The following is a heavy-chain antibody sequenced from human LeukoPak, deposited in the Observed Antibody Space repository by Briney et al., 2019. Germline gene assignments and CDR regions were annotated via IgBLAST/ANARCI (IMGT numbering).Heavy chain of an antibody. J-gene: IGHJ4*01. CDR2: ISTSGSP. Sequence: SQTLSLTCTVSAGSISGYYWSWIRQPAGMGLEWIGRISTSGSPHYNPSLKRRATMSVDTSRKQFSLNLGSVAAGDPAGYYCAREGQQRPLDYWGRGTLVTVSS. CDR3: AREGQQRPLDY. D-gene: IGHD6-25*01. V-gene: IGHV4-4*07. CDR1: AGSISGYY.